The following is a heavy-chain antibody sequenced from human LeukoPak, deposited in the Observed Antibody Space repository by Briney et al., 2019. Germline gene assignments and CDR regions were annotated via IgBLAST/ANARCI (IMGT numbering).Heavy chain of an antibody. D-gene: IGHD6-19*01. CDR2: ISSSGSTI. CDR3: ARGRWLVLVSFDY. CDR1: GFTFSDYY. Sequence: GGSLRLSCAASGFTFSDYYMSWIRQAPVKGLEWVSYISSSGSTIYYADSVKGRFTISRDNAKNSLYLQMNSLRAEDTAVYYCARGRWLVLVSFDYWGQGTLVNVSS. J-gene: IGHJ4*02. V-gene: IGHV3-11*04.